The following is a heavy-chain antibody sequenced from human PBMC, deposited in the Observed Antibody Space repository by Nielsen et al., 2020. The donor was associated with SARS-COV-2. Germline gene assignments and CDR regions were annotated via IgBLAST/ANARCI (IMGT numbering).Heavy chain of an antibody. CDR2: IYHSGST. J-gene: IGHJ4*02. Sequence: PGKGLEWIGSIYHSGSTYYNPSLKSRVTISVDTSKNQFSLKLSSVTAADTAVYYCARVAAQDYWGQGTLVTVSS. CDR3: ARVAAQDY. V-gene: IGHV4-38-2*01. D-gene: IGHD6-6*01.